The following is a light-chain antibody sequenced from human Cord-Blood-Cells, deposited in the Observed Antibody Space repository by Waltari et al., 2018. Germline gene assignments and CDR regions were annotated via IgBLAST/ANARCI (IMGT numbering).Light chain of an antibody. CDR1: SSDVGGYNY. J-gene: IGLJ3*02. CDR3: SSYTSSSRV. V-gene: IGLV2-14*01. Sequence: QSALTQPASVSGSPGQSLTISRTGTSSDVGGYNYVSWYQQHPGKAPKLMIYDVSKRPSGVSNRFSGSKSGNTASLTISGLQAEDEADYYCSSYTSSSRVFGGGTKLTVL. CDR2: DVS.